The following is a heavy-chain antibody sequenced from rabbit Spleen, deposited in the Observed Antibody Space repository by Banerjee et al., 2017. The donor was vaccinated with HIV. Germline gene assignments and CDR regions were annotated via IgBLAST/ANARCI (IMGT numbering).Heavy chain of an antibody. CDR3: ARDTATSFSTYGMDL. CDR2: TVGGRSTFT. CDR1: GFSFNNNYY. D-gene: IGHD1-1*01. Sequence: QSLEESGGGLVQPEGSLTLTCTASGFSFNNNYYMCWVRQAPGKGLEWIACTVGGRSTFTYYASWAKGRFTISKASSTTVTLQMTSLTAADTATYFCARDTATSFSTYGMDLWGPGTLVTVS. V-gene: IGHV1S40*01. J-gene: IGHJ6*01.